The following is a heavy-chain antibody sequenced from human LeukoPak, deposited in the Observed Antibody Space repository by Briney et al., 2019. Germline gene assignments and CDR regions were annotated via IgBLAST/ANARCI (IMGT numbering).Heavy chain of an antibody. J-gene: IGHJ6*02. CDR3: ARLPYYDILTGYFTDPHYYYGMDV. CDR1: GYTFTSYA. CDR2: INAGNGNT. D-gene: IGHD3-9*01. Sequence: ASVKVSCKASGYTFTSYAMHWVRQAPGQRLEWMGWINAGNGNTKYSQKFQGRVTITAGESTSTAYMELSSLRSEDTAVYYCARLPYYDILTGYFTDPHYYYGMDVWGQGTTVTVSS. V-gene: IGHV1-3*01.